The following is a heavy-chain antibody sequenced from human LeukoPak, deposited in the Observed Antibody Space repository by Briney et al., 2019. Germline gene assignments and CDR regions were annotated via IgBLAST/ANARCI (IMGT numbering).Heavy chain of an antibody. J-gene: IGHJ4*02. CDR3: ARVGNDGDYMFFDY. V-gene: IGHV4-59*01. Sequence: PSETLSLTCTVSGGSIGRFHWSWIRQIPGKGLDHIGYIYYNGNTNYNPSLKSRVTMSVDASKNQFSLNVTSVTAADTAVYYCARVGNDGDYMFFDYWGQGTLVTVSS. CDR1: GGSIGRFH. CDR2: IYYNGNT. D-gene: IGHD4-17*01.